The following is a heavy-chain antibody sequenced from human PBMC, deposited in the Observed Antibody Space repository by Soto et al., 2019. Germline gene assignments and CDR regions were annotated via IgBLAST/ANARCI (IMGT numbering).Heavy chain of an antibody. Sequence: SETLSLTCAVSGGSISSSNWWTWVRQPPGKGLEWIGEIYYSGSTNYNPSLKSLITISVDKSKNQFLLKLTSVTAADTAVYYCARDVENYYHSSPTGQFDFWGQGTMVTVSS. V-gene: IGHV4-4*02. D-gene: IGHD3-22*01. CDR3: ARDVENYYHSSPTGQFDF. J-gene: IGHJ4*02. CDR2: IYYSGST. CDR1: GGSISSSNW.